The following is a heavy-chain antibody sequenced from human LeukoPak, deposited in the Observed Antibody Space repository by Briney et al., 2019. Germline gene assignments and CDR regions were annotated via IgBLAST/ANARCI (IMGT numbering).Heavy chain of an antibody. J-gene: IGHJ4*02. Sequence: GGSLRLSCAASGFTFSSYGMHWVRQAPGKGLEWVAVIWYDGSIKYYGDSVKGRFTISRDNPKNTLYLQMNSLRAEDTAVYYCARDRCTNGVCYYDYWGQGTLVTVSP. V-gene: IGHV3-33*01. CDR3: ARDRCTNGVCYYDY. D-gene: IGHD2-8*01. CDR1: GFTFSSYG. CDR2: IWYDGSIK.